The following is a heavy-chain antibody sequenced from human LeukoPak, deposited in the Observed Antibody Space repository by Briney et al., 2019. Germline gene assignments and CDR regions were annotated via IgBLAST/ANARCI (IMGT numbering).Heavy chain of an antibody. V-gene: IGHV4-4*02. D-gene: IGHD3-22*01. CDR1: GGSISSSNW. CDR3: ARALNYDSSGYPGA. Sequence: SETLSLTCAVSGGSISSSNWWSWVRQPPGKGLEWIGEIYHSGSTNYNPSLKSRVTISVDKSKNQVSLKLSSVTAADTAVYYCARALNYDSSGYPGAWGQGTLVTVSS. J-gene: IGHJ5*02. CDR2: IYHSGST.